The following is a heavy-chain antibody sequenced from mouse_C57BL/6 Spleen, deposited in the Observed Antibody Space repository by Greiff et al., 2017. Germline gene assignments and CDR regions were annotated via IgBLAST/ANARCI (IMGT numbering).Heavy chain of an antibody. CDR3: AREGGYHWYFDV. CDR2: IYPGSGST. CDR1: GYTFTSYW. J-gene: IGHJ1*03. D-gene: IGHD1-1*02. V-gene: IGHV1-55*01. Sequence: VQLQQPGAELVKPGASVKMSCKASGYTFTSYWITWVKQRPGQGLEWIGDIYPGSGSTNYNEKFKSKAPLTVDTSSSTAYMQLSSLTSEDSAVYYCAREGGYHWYFDVWGTGTTVTVSS.